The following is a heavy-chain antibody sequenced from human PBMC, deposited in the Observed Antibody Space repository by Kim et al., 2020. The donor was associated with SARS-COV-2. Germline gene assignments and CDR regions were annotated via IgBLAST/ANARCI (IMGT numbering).Heavy chain of an antibody. CDR1: GGTFSSYA. CDR3: ARVPTYHDILTGIETEY. Sequence: SVKVSCQASGGTFSSYAISWVRQAPRQGLEWMGGIIPIFATTNYAQMFQGRVTITADESTSTAYLELSSLRSEDTAVYYCARVPTYHDILTGIETEYWG. D-gene: IGHD3-9*01. CDR2: IIPIFATT. V-gene: IGHV1-69*13. J-gene: IGHJ4*01.